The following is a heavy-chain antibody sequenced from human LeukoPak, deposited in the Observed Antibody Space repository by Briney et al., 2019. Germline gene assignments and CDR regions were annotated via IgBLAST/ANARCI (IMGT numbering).Heavy chain of an antibody. CDR2: ISGSGGST. CDR3: AKGHRYCTSGNCDSAIDY. CDR1: GFTFSSYA. J-gene: IGHJ4*02. Sequence: GGSLRLSCAASGFTFSSYAMSWVRQAPEKGLEWVSAISGSGGSTYYADSVKGRFTISRDNSKNTLYLQMNSLRAEDTAVYYCAKGHRYCTSGNCDSAIDYWGQGTLVTVSS. D-gene: IGHD2-8*01. V-gene: IGHV3-23*01.